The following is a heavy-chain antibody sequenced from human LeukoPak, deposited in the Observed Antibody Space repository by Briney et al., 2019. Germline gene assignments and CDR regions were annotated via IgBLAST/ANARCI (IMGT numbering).Heavy chain of an antibody. V-gene: IGHV3-7*01. CDR1: GFTFITYW. D-gene: IGHD6-6*01. CDR3: ARGGAARPDF. CDR2: IKADGGEK. Sequence: GGSLRLSCAASGFTFITYWMNWFRQTPGKGLEWVAKIKADGGEKDHVASVKGRFTISRDNAKNSLYLQMSSLRVEDTAVYYRARGGAARPDFWGQGTLVTVSS. J-gene: IGHJ4*02.